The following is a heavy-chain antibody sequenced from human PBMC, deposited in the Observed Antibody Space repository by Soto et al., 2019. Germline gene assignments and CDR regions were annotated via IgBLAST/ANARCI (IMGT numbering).Heavy chain of an antibody. Sequence: EMYVVDSGGGLVQPGGSLRLSCAASGFSVTASYMIWVRQAPGKGLEFVSVIWTNGGTLYADSVKGRFILSRDNSMNTVYLQMNSLRVEDTAVYYCARAEVDMPTPWGQGTLVTVSS. D-gene: IGHD2-15*01. J-gene: IGHJ5*02. CDR2: IWTNGGT. CDR1: GFSVTASY. V-gene: IGHV3-66*01. CDR3: ARAEVDMPTP.